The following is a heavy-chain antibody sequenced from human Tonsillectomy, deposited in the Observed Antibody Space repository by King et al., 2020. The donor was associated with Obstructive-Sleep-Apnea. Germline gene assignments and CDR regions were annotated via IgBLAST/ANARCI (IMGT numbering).Heavy chain of an antibody. J-gene: IGHJ4*02. CDR3: ARDQGDPGYFDY. CDR2: IWYDGSNK. Sequence: VQLVESGGGVVQPGRSLGLSCAASGFTFSSYGMHWVRQAPGKGLEWVAVIWYDGSNKYYADSVKGRFTISRDNSKNTLYLQMNSLRAEDTAVYYCARDQGDPGYFDYWGQGTLVTVSS. CDR1: GFTFSSYG. D-gene: IGHD3-16*01. V-gene: IGHV3-33*01.